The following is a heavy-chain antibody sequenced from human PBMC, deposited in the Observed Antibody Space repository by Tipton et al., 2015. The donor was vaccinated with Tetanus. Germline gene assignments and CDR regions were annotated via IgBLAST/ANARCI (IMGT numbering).Heavy chain of an antibody. V-gene: IGHV3-48*02. CDR1: GFSFRDFG. CDR3: ARRGEARANWFDP. CDR2: ISYSSTSI. J-gene: IGHJ5*02. Sequence: SLRLSCEGSGFSFRDFGMNWVRQAPGKGPEWISYISYSSTSIYYADSVKGRFAVSRDNAKNSLFLQMNTLTDDDTAVYYCARRGEARANWFDPWGQGTLVTVSS.